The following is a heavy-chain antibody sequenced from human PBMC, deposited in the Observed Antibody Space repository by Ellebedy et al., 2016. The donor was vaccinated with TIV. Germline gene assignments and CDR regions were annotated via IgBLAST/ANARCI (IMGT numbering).Heavy chain of an antibody. J-gene: IGHJ5*02. CDR1: GGSISRSSSY. CDR3: ARWFGELLYVRWFDP. Sequence: SETLSLTCTVSGGSISRSSSYWGWIRQPPGKGLEWIGSIYYSGSTDYNPSLKSRVTISADTYKNQFSLRLSSVTAADTAVYYCARWFGELLYVRWFDPWGQGTLVTVSS. CDR2: IYYSGST. V-gene: IGHV4-39*01. D-gene: IGHD3-10*01.